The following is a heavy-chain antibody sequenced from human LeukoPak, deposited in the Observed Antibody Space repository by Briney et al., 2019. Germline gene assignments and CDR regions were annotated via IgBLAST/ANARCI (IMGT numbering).Heavy chain of an antibody. CDR2: MQSTGSS. V-gene: IGHV4-59*01. CDR3: AXDKRHSXGRYFXX. D-gene: IGHD1-1*01. CDR1: GDSISTYH. Sequence: PSETVSLTCSVSGDSISTYHWNWIRKPPGKGLEWIGYMQSTGSSKYNPSLKSRVNIFVDTSKNQAALILTSVTAADTAVYYCAXDKRHSXGRYFXXWGQGALVTXSS. J-gene: IGHJ4*02.